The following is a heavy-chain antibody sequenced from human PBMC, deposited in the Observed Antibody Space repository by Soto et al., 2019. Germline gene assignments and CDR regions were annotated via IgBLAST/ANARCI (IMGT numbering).Heavy chain of an antibody. D-gene: IGHD2-21*02. J-gene: IGHJ4*02. CDR2: IYPGDSDT. CDR1: GYSFTSFW. Sequence: GESLKISCKGSGYSFTSFWIGWVRQMPGKSLEWMGIIYPGDSDTTYSPSFQGPVTISVDKSISTAYLQWGSLKASDTAMYYCARVGDCGGDCYPYYFDYWGQGTLVTVSS. V-gene: IGHV5-51*01. CDR3: ARVGDCGGDCYPYYFDY.